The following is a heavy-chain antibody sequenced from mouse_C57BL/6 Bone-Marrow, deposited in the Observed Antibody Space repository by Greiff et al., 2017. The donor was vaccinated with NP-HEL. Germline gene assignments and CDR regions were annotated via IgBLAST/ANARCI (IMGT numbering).Heavy chain of an antibody. J-gene: IGHJ2*01. V-gene: IGHV5-12*01. D-gene: IGHD1-1*01. CDR3: ARRYGSLDY. CDR1: GFTFSDYY. CDR2: ISNGGGST. Sequence: EVHLVESGGGLVQPGGSLKLSCAASGFTFSDYYMYWVRQTPEKRLEWVAYISNGGGSTYYPDTVKGRFTISRDNAKNTLYLQMSRLKSEDTAMYYCARRYGSLDYWGQGTTLTVSS.